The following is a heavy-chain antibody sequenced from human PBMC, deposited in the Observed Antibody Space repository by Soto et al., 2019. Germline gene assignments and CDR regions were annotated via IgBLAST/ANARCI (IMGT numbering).Heavy chain of an antibody. V-gene: IGHV1-18*04. Sequence: VASVKVSCKASGFSFSDYFMHWVRQAPGQGLEWMGWISAYNGNTNYAQKLQGRVTMTTDTSTSTAYMELRSLRSDDTAVYYCARVFVVVTEYYYYGMDVWGQGTTVTVSS. CDR1: GFSFSDYF. CDR3: ARVFVVVTEYYYYGMDV. D-gene: IGHD2-21*02. J-gene: IGHJ6*02. CDR2: ISAYNGNT.